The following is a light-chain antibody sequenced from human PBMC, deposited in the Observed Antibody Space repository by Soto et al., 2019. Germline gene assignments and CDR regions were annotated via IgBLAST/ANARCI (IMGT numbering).Light chain of an antibody. CDR3: QQSANSPIT. Sequence: EFVLKQAPGTLSLSTWESAALSFRASQPVSSNFLAWYHQKPGQAPRHLIYGVSSRASGIPDRFFGSGSGTHFTLTLNRLEPEDVELYYCQQSANSPITFGQGTRLASK. J-gene: IGKJ5*01. V-gene: IGKV3-20*01. CDR2: GVS. CDR1: QPVSSNF.